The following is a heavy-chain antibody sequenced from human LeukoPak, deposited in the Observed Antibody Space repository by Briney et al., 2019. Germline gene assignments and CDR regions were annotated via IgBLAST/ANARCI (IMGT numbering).Heavy chain of an antibody. CDR3: ARAEPKSYNWNYGDY. Sequence: ASVKVSCKASGYTFTGYYMHWVRQAPGQGLEWMGRINPKSGGTNYAQKFQGRVTMTRDTSISTAYMELSRLRSDDTAVYYCARAEPKSYNWNYGDYWGQGTLVTVSS. V-gene: IGHV1-2*06. D-gene: IGHD1-20*01. CDR2: INPKSGGT. J-gene: IGHJ4*02. CDR1: GYTFTGYY.